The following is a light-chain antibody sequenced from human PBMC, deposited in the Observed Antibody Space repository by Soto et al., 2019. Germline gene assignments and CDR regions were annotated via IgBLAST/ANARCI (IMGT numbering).Light chain of an antibody. V-gene: IGLV2-14*03. J-gene: IGLJ1*01. CDR3: SSYTSSSTHV. Sequence: QSALTQPASVYGSPGQSITISCTGTSSDVGAYTFVSWYQQHPDKVPKLMIFDVSSRPSGVSDRFSGSKSGNTASLTISGLQPEDEADYYCSSYTSSSTHVFGSGTKLTVL. CDR2: DVS. CDR1: SSDVGAYTF.